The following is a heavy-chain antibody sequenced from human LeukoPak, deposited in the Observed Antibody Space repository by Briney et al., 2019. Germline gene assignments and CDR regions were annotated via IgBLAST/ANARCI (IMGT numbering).Heavy chain of an antibody. CDR1: AGSLSSSSW. D-gene: IGHD5-18*01. CDR3: ARSPVTRLGIDY. Sequence: SETLSLTCSVSAGSLSSSSWWSWVRQSPVKGLEWIGEIYLYGTTNYNPSLKSRVTMSVDTSKNQFSLKLSSVTAADTAVYYCARSPVTRLGIDYWGQGTLVTVSS. V-gene: IGHV4-4*02. CDR2: IYLYGTT. J-gene: IGHJ4*02.